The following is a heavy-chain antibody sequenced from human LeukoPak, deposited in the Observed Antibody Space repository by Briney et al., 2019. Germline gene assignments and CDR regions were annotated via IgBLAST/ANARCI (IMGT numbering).Heavy chain of an antibody. J-gene: IGHJ4*02. CDR1: GGSFSGYY. CDR2: INHSGST. Sequence: PSETLSLTCAVYGGSFSGYYWSWIRQPPGKGLEWIGEINHSGSTNYNPSLQSRVTMSIDTAKNQFSLKLSSVTAADTAVYYCAREIDYDSTAYVYWGRGTLVTVSS. V-gene: IGHV4-34*01. D-gene: IGHD3-22*01. CDR3: AREIDYDSTAYVY.